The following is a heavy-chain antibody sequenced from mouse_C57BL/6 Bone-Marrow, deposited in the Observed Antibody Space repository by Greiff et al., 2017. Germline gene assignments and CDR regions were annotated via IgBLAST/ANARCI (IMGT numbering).Heavy chain of an antibody. D-gene: IGHD1-1*01. J-gene: IGHJ1*03. CDR3: ARLEFDGSSGDWYFDV. Sequence: VQRVESGPELVKPGASVKLSCKASGYTFTSYDLNWVKQRPGQGLAWIGWIYPRAGSTKYNEKFKGKATLTVDTSSSTAYMELHSLTSEDSAVYFCARLEFDGSSGDWYFDVWGTGTTVTVSS. CDR1: GYTFTSYD. V-gene: IGHV1-85*01. CDR2: IYPRAGST.